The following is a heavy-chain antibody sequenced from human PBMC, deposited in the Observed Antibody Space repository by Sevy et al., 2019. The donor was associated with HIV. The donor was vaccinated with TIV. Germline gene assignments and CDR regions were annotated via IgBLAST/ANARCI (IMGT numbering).Heavy chain of an antibody. D-gene: IGHD3-22*01. CDR2: INTNTGNP. V-gene: IGHV7-4-1*02. CDR3: ARVGLHDSSGYYLFDY. J-gene: IGHJ4*02. CDR1: GYTFTSYA. Sequence: ASVKVSCKASGYTFTSYAINWVRQAPGQGLEWMGWINTNTGNPTYAQGFTGRFVFSLDTSVSTAYLQISSLKAEDTAVYYCARVGLHDSSGYYLFDYWGQGTLVTVSS.